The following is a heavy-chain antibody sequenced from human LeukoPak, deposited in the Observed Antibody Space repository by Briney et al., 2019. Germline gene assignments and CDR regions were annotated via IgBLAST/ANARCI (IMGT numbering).Heavy chain of an antibody. CDR1: GFIFSSYG. CDR2: IWHDGSNE. V-gene: IGHV3-33*06. D-gene: IGHD3-22*01. CDR3: AKVTGDYYDTSGAFDY. Sequence: GGSLRLSCAASGFIFSSYGMHWVRQAPGKGLEWVARIWHDGSNEDYADSVKGGFTISRENTKKTLYLQMNSLRAEDTAIYYCAKVTGDYYDTSGAFDYWGQGTLVTVSS. J-gene: IGHJ4*02.